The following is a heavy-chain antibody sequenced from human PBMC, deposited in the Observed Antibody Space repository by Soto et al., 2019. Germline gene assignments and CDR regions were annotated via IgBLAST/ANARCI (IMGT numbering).Heavy chain of an antibody. CDR1: GFTFSSYA. Sequence: GGSLRLSCAASGFTFSSYAMSWVRQAPGKGLEWVSAISGSGGSTYYADSVKGRFTISRDNSKNTLYLQMNSLKASDTAMYYCARPTSKGYYYDSSGYYYPLVDAFDIWGQGTMVTVSS. CDR2: ISGSGGST. CDR3: ARPTSKGYYYDSSGYYYPLVDAFDI. J-gene: IGHJ3*02. D-gene: IGHD3-22*01. V-gene: IGHV3-23*01.